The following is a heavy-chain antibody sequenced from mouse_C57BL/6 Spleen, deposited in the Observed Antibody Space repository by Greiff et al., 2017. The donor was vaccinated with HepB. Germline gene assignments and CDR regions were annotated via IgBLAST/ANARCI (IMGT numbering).Heavy chain of an antibody. J-gene: IGHJ1*03. Sequence: VKLQQPGAELVKPGASVKLSCKASGYTFTSYWMHWVKQRPGQGLEWIGMIHPNSGSTNYNEKFKSKATLTVDKSSSTAYMQLSSLTSEDSAVYYCARANWDPYFDVWGTGTTVTVSS. CDR3: ARANWDPYFDV. CDR1: GYTFTSYW. D-gene: IGHD4-1*01. CDR2: IHPNSGST. V-gene: IGHV1-64*01.